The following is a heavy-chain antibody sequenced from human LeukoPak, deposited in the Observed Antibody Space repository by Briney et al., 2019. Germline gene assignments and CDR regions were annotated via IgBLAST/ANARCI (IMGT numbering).Heavy chain of an antibody. Sequence: ASVKVSCKASGYTFTSYYMHWVRQAPGQGLEWMGIINPSGGGTTYAQKFQGRVTMIRDTSTSTVYMALSSLTSEDTAVYYCARAGYWAATGYATTWGQGTLVTVSS. CDR3: ARAGYWAATGYATT. J-gene: IGHJ5*02. CDR2: INPSGGGT. CDR1: GYTFTSYY. D-gene: IGHD6-13*01. V-gene: IGHV1-46*03.